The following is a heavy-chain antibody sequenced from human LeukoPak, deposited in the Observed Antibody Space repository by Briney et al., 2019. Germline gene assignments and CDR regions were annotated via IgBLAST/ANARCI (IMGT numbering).Heavy chain of an antibody. Sequence: PSETLSLTCTVSGGSISSYYWSWIRQPPGKGLEWIGYIYYSGSTNYNPSLKSRVTIPVDTSKNQFSLKLSSVTAADTAVYYCARDGFLSTYSYGDTESDAFDIWGQGTMVTVSS. CDR2: IYYSGST. V-gene: IGHV4-59*01. CDR3: ARDGFLSTYSYGDTESDAFDI. D-gene: IGHD5-18*01. CDR1: GGSISSYY. J-gene: IGHJ3*02.